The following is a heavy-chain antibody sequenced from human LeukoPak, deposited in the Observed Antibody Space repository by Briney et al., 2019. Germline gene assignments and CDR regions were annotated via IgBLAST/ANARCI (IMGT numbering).Heavy chain of an antibody. J-gene: IGHJ6*03. D-gene: IGHD5-18*01. CDR1: GYTFTGYY. CDR3: ARDSPMGGYSYGPGYYCMDV. V-gene: IGHV1-2*02. Sequence: ASVKVSCKASGYTFTGYYMHWVRQAPGQGLEWMGWINPNSGGTNYAQKFQGRVTMTRDTSISTAYMELSRLRSDDTAVYYCARDSPMGGYSYGPGYYCMDVWGKGTTVTVSS. CDR2: INPNSGGT.